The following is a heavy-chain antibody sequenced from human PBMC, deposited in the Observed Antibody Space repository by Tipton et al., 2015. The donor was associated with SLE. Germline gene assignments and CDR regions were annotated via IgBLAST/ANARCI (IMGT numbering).Heavy chain of an antibody. V-gene: IGHV4-59*08. Sequence: LRLSCTVSGGSIRSYDWSWIRQPPGKGLEWIGYIFHSGSTNYNPSLKSRVTISVDTSKNQFPLKLSSVTAADTAVYYCARQRFLEEEDAFDIWGQGTMVTVSS. CDR3: ARQRFLEEEDAFDI. D-gene: IGHD3-3*01. CDR1: GGSIRSYD. J-gene: IGHJ3*02. CDR2: IFHSGST.